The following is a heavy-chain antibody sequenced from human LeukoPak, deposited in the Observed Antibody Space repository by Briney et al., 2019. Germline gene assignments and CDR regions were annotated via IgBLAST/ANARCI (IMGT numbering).Heavy chain of an antibody. V-gene: IGHV1-69*13. CDR2: IIPIFGTA. Sequence: ASVKVSCKASGGTFSSYAISWVRQAPGQGLEWMGGIIPIFGTANYAQKFQGRVTITADESMSTAYMELSSLRSEDTAVYYCARIWFGEFSDYYFDYWGQGTLVTVSS. CDR3: ARIWFGEFSDYYFDY. J-gene: IGHJ4*02. CDR1: GGTFSSYA. D-gene: IGHD3-10*01.